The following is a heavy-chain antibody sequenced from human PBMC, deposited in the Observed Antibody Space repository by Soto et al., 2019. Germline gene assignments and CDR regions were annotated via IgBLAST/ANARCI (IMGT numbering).Heavy chain of an antibody. CDR2: IYTSGIT. Sequence: PSETLSLTCTVSGGSISSYDCSWIRQPAGKGLEWIGRIYTSGITNYNPSLKSRVTMSVDTSKNQFSLKLSSVTAADTAVYYCATELYQQNDTFDICGQGTMVPVSS. CDR1: GGSISSYD. D-gene: IGHD2-2*01. V-gene: IGHV4-4*07. CDR3: ATELYQQNDTFDI. J-gene: IGHJ3*02.